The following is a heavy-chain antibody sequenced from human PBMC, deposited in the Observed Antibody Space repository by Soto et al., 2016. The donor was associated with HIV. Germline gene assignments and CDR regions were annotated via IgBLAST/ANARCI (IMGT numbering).Heavy chain of an antibody. Sequence: QVELQQWDAGLLKPSETLSLTCAVYGGSFSGSYWNWIRQPPGKGLEWIGEINHSGSTNYNPSLKSRVTISVDTSKNQFSLKLTSVTAADTAVYYCARLVQVVTELYGMDVWGQRGRGHRLL. D-gene: IGHD3-22*01. V-gene: IGHV4-34*01. CDR2: INHSGST. CDR3: ARLVQVVTELYGMDV. J-gene: IGHJ6*04. CDR1: GGSFSGSY.